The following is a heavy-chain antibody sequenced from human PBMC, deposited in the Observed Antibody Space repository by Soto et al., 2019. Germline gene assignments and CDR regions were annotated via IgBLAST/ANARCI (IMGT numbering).Heavy chain of an antibody. CDR3: AKAPVTAIPWYFQH. Sequence: GGSLRLSCAASGFTFSSYGMHWVRQAPGKGLEWVAVISYDGSNKYYADPVKGRFTISRDNSKNTLYLQMNSLRAEDTAVYYCAKAPVTAIPWYFQHWGQGTLVTVSS. CDR2: ISYDGSNK. D-gene: IGHD2-21*02. V-gene: IGHV3-30*18. CDR1: GFTFSSYG. J-gene: IGHJ1*01.